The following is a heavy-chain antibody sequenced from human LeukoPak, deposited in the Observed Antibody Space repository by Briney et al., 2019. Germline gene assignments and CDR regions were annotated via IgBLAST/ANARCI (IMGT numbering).Heavy chain of an antibody. J-gene: IGHJ4*02. Sequence: GGSLRLSCSATGFTFSSYAMHWVRQAPGRGLEWVSIIYIVGSTFYADPVKGRFTISRDSSKNTVSLQMNSLRAEDTAVYYCAVGYRGANTFDSWGQGTLVTVSS. CDR3: AVGYRGANTFDS. D-gene: IGHD5-12*01. CDR1: GFTFSSYA. V-gene: IGHV3-NL1*01. CDR2: IYIVGST.